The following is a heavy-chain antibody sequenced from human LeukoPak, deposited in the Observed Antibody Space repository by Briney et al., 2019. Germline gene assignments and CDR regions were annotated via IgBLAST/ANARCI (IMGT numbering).Heavy chain of an antibody. J-gene: IGHJ3*02. CDR2: ISGGGGST. D-gene: IGHD6-19*01. CDR1: GFPFSSYA. CDR3: AKDQQQWLVLGAFDI. V-gene: IGHV3-23*01. Sequence: PWGSLVLSCAASGFPFSSYAMSWVHQAPGKGLEGVSAISGGGGSTYYADSVKGRFTISRDNSKNTLYLQMNSLRAEDTAVYYCAKDQQQWLVLGAFDIWGQGTMVTVSS.